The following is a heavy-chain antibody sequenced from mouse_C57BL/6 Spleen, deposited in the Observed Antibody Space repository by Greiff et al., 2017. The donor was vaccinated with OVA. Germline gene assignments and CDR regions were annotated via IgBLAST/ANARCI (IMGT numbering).Heavy chain of an antibody. D-gene: IGHD3-3*01. CDR3: AREGGDGFDY. CDR2: INYDGSST. V-gene: IGHV5-16*01. Sequence: EVQLVESEGGLVQPGSSMKLSCTASGFTFSDYYMAWVRQVPEKGLEWVANINYDGSSTYYLDSLKSRFIISRDNAKNILYLQMSSLKSEDTATYYCAREGGDGFDYWGQGTTLTVSS. J-gene: IGHJ2*01. CDR1: GFTFSDYY.